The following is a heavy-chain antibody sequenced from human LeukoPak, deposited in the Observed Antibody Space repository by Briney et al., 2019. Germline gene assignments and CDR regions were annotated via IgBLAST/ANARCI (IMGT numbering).Heavy chain of an antibody. D-gene: IGHD6-25*01. CDR1: GYTFTSYD. J-gene: IGHJ6*03. CDR2: MNPNSGNT. Sequence: ASVKVSCKASGYTFTSYDINWVRQASGQGLEWMGWMNPNSGNTGYAQKFQGRVTITRNTSISTAYMELSSLRSEDTAVYYCARSRLLQPPYYYYYMDVWGKGTTVTISS. V-gene: IGHV1-8*03. CDR3: ARSRLLQPPYYYYYMDV.